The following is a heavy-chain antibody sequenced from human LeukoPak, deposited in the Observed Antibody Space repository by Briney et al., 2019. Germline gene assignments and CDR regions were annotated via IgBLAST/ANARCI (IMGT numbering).Heavy chain of an antibody. J-gene: IGHJ4*02. CDR3: AKDFRFFGVVISLTVDFDY. Sequence: GGSLRLSCAASGFTFSSYAMSWVRQAPGKGLEWVSAISGSGGSTYYADSVKGRFTISRDNSKNTLYLQMNSLRAEDTAVYYCAKDFRFFGVVISLTVDFDYWGQGTLVTVSS. CDR2: ISGSGGST. V-gene: IGHV3-23*01. CDR1: GFTFSSYA. D-gene: IGHD3-3*01.